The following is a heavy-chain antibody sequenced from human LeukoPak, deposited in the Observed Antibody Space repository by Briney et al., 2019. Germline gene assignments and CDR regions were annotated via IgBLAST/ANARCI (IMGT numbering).Heavy chain of an antibody. D-gene: IGHD3-10*01. CDR3: ARGDGSGSYYYYYYYMDV. CDR2: ISGSGGST. CDR1: GFTFSSYA. Sequence: PGGSLRLSCAASGFTFSSYAMSWVRQAPGKGLEWVSAISGSGGSTYYADSVKGRFTISRDNAKNSLYLQMNSLRAEDTAVYYCARGDGSGSYYYYYYYMDVWGKGTTVTVSS. V-gene: IGHV3-23*01. J-gene: IGHJ6*03.